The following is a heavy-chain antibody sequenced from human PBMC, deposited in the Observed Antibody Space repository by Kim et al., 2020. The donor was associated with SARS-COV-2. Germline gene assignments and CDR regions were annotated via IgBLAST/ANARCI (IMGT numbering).Heavy chain of an antibody. CDR3: ARSIHQHYYDSSGGDAFDI. Sequence: GGSLRLSCAASGFTFSSYEMNWVRQAPGKGLEWVSYISSSGSTIYYADSVKGRFTISRDNAKNSLYLQMNSLRAEDTAVYYCARSIHQHYYDSSGGDAFDIWGQGTMVTVSS. D-gene: IGHD3-22*01. J-gene: IGHJ3*02. CDR2: ISSSGSTI. CDR1: GFTFSSYE. V-gene: IGHV3-48*03.